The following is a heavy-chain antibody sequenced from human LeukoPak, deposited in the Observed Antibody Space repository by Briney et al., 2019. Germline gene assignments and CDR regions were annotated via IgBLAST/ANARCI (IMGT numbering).Heavy chain of an antibody. Sequence: PSETLSLTCTVSGGSISSHYWSWIRQPAGKGLEWIGRIYTSGSTNYNPSLKSRVTMSVDTSKNQFSLKLSSVTAADTAVYYCARDRFYYHHSGYYGFDYWGQGTLVTVSS. J-gene: IGHJ4*02. CDR2: IYTSGST. D-gene: IGHD3-22*01. V-gene: IGHV4-4*07. CDR1: GGSISSHY. CDR3: ARDRFYYHHSGYYGFDY.